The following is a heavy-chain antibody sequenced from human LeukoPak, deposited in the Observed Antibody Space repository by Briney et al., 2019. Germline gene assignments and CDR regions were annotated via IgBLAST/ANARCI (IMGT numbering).Heavy chain of an antibody. CDR1: GLTFSSYG. CDR2: ISYDGSNK. J-gene: IGHJ4*02. CDR3: AKEKGNYGSGSYPRPFDY. D-gene: IGHD3-10*01. Sequence: GGSLRLSCAASGLTFSSYGMHWVRQAPGKGLEWVAVISYDGSNKYYADSVKGRFTISRDTSKNTLYLQMNSLRAEDTAVYYCAKEKGNYGSGSYPRPFDYWGQGTLVTVSS. V-gene: IGHV3-30*18.